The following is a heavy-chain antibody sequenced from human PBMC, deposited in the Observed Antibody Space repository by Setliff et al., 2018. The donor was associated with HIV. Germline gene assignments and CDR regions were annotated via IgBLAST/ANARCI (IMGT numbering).Heavy chain of an antibody. CDR1: GYTLSELS. J-gene: IGHJ2*01. CDR3: AASISSRHYYGSAL. V-gene: IGHV1-24*01. D-gene: IGHD3-10*01. Sequence: ASVKVSCKISGYTLSELSMHWVRQAPGKGLEWMVGFNPEEGKTIYAQKFQGRDTMTEDTSTDTAFMDLNNLRSEDTAVYYCAASISSRHYYGSALWGRGTLVTVSS. CDR2: FNPEEGKT.